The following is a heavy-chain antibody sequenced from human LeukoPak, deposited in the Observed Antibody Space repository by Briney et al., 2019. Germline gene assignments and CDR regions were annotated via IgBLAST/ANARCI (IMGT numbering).Heavy chain of an antibody. V-gene: IGHV3-23*01. Sequence: GGSLRLSCAASGFTFSSYAMSWVRQAPGKGLEWVSAISGSGGSTYYADSVKGRFTISRDNSKNTLYLQMNSLRAEDTAVYYCAKYSGSGSYYYYYYVDVWGKGTTVTVSS. D-gene: IGHD3-10*01. CDR2: ISGSGGST. CDR3: AKYSGSGSYYYYYYVDV. CDR1: GFTFSSYA. J-gene: IGHJ6*03.